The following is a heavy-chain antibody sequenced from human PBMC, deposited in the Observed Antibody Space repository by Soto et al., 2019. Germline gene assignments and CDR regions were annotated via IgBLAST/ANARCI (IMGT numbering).Heavy chain of an antibody. CDR3: AKDVGYCTNGVCLYNWFDP. V-gene: IGHV3-30*18. J-gene: IGHJ5*02. D-gene: IGHD2-8*01. Sequence: ESVGGVVQPGGSLRLSCAASGFTFNSYGIHWVRQAPGKALEWVAVISYDGNNIYYGDSVQGRFTISRDNSKNTIYLQMSSLRAEDTAVYYCAKDVGYCTNGVCLYNWFDPWGQGTLVTVSS. CDR1: GFTFNSYG. CDR2: ISYDGNNI.